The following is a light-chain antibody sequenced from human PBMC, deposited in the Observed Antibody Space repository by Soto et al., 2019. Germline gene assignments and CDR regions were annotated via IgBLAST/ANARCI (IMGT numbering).Light chain of an antibody. V-gene: IGKV1-39*01. CDR1: QSISNY. CDR2: AAS. Sequence: DIQMTQSPYSLSASVGDRVTITCRASQSISNYLNWYQQKPGKAPRLLIHAASSLQSGVPSRFSGSGSGTDFTLTISSLQPDDLAIYYCQQSYNAPRTFGPGTKVEI. CDR3: QQSYNAPRT. J-gene: IGKJ1*01.